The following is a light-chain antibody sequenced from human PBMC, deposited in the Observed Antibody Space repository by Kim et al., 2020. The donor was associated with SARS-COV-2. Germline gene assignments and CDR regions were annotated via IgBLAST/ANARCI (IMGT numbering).Light chain of an antibody. J-gene: IGLJ1*01. Sequence: GQSFTVSCTGTANYVGTYDYVSWYQQRPGKAPKLIIYDVIKRPSGVSDRFSGSKSGNTASLTISGLQSDDEADYFCSSYTITSTYVFGTGTDVTVL. CDR1: ANYVGTYDY. V-gene: IGLV2-14*04. CDR3: SSYTITSTYV. CDR2: DVI.